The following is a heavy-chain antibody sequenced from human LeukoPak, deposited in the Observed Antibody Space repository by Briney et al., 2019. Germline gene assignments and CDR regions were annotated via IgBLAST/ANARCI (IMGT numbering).Heavy chain of an antibody. CDR2: IKQDGSEK. V-gene: IGHV3-7*01. CDR3: ARSITMISHAFDI. Sequence: GGSLRLSCAASGFTCNRYWMSWVRQAPGKGLEWVANIKQDGSEKYYVDSVKGRFTISRDNAKNSLYLQMNSLRAEDTAVYYCARSITMISHAFDIWGQGTMVTVSS. J-gene: IGHJ3*02. CDR1: GFTCNRYW. D-gene: IGHD3-22*01.